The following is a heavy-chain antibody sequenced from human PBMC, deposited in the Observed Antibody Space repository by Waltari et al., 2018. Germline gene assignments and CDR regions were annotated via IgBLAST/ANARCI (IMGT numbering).Heavy chain of an antibody. CDR3: AKDGGMIAARRAYFDY. Sequence: QVQLVESGGGVVQPGRSLRLSCAASGFTFSSYGMPWVRQDPGKGLEWVAVIWYDGSNKYYADSVKGRFTISRDNSKNTLYLQMNSLRAEDTAMYYCAKDGGMIAARRAYFDYWGQGTLVTVSS. CDR2: IWYDGSNK. V-gene: IGHV3-30*18. D-gene: IGHD6-6*01. J-gene: IGHJ4*02. CDR1: GFTFSSYG.